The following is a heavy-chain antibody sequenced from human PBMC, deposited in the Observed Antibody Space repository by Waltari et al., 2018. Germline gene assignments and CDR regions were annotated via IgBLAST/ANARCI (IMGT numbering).Heavy chain of an antibody. CDR3: ASYAGATPTTIDI. Sequence: EVQLVESGGGLVQPGGSLRLSCAASGFTFSSYEMNWVRQAPGKGLDGVSDMSSSVSTIYYADSGKGRFTISRDNAKNSLYLQMNSLRAEDTAVYDCASYAGATPTTIDIWGQGTMVTVSS. J-gene: IGHJ3*02. V-gene: IGHV3-48*03. CDR2: MSSSVSTI. D-gene: IGHD1-26*01. CDR1: GFTFSSYE.